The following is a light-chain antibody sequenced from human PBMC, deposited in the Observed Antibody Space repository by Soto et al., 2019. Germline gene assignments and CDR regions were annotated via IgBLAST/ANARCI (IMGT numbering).Light chain of an antibody. CDR3: QQCGGSPT. J-gene: IGKJ1*01. CDR2: GAS. CDR1: QSVSSY. Sequence: EIVLTQSPAPLSLSPGERATLSCRASQSVSSYLAWYQQKPGQAPRLLIYGASSRTTGIPDRFSGSGSGTVFTLTISRLEPEDFAMYYCQQCGGSPTLGQGTKVDIK. V-gene: IGKV3-20*01.